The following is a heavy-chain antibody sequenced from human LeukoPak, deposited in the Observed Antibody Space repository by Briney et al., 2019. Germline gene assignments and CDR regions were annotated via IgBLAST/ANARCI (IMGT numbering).Heavy chain of an antibody. CDR1: GFTFSSYE. CDR3: ARDPSQYYDYVWGVDY. V-gene: IGHV3-21*01. D-gene: IGHD3-16*01. CDR2: ISSSSSYI. J-gene: IGHJ4*02. Sequence: GGSLRLSCAASGFTFSSYEMNWVRQAPGKGLEWVSSISSSSSYIYYADSVKGRFTISRDNAKNSLYLQMNSLRAEDTAVYYCARDPSQYYDYVWGVDYWGQGTLVTVSS.